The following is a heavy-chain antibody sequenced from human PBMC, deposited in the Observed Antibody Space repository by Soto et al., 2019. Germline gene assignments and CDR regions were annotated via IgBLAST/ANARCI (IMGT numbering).Heavy chain of an antibody. Sequence: GGSLRLSCAASGFTFSSYSMNWVRQAPGKGLEWVSSISSSSSYIYYADSVKGRFTISRDNAKNSLYLQMNSLRAEDTAVSYCARVGNIAARPFSYMDVWGKGTTVTVSS. V-gene: IGHV3-21*01. D-gene: IGHD6-6*01. CDR2: ISSSSSYI. CDR3: ARVGNIAARPFSYMDV. J-gene: IGHJ6*03. CDR1: GFTFSSYS.